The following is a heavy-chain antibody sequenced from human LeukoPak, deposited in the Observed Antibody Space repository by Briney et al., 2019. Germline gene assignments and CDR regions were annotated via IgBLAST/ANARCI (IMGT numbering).Heavy chain of an antibody. Sequence: GGSLRLSCAASGFTVGSNYLSWVRQAPGKGLEWVSVIYSSGTTYYADSVRGRFTISRDSSKNTLYLQMNSLRTEDTAVYYCLTTSFRTSSTWWYFDCWGQGTLVTVSS. V-gene: IGHV3-53*01. CDR1: GFTVGSNY. CDR2: IYSSGTT. CDR3: LTTSFRTSSTWWYFDC. J-gene: IGHJ4*02. D-gene: IGHD6-13*01.